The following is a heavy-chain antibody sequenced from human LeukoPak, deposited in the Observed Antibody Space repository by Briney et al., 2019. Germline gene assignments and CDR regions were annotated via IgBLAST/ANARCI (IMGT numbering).Heavy chain of an antibody. D-gene: IGHD2-21*02. CDR3: ARDLYCGGDCYFAFDI. CDR2: ISSSSSYI. CDR1: GFTFSSYS. V-gene: IGHV3-21*04. J-gene: IGHJ3*02. Sequence: GGSLRLSCAASGFTFSSYSMNWVRQAPGKGLEWVSSISSSSSYIYYADSVKGRFTISRDNSKNTLYLQMNSLRAEDTAVYYCARDLYCGGDCYFAFDIWGQGTMVTVSS.